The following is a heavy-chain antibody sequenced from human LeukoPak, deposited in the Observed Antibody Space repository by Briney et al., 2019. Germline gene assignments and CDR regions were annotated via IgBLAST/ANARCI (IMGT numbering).Heavy chain of an antibody. J-gene: IGHJ4*02. D-gene: IGHD2-2*02. V-gene: IGHV3-9*01. CDR3: AKVHCSSAGCFTGGFDC. CDR1: GFTFDDYA. Sequence: GGSLRLSCAASGFTFDDYAVHWVRQVPGKGLEWVSGFNWNTGNIDYADSVKGRFTISRDNAKNSLYLQMNSLRTEDTAFYHCAKVHCSSAGCFTGGFDCWGQGTLVIVSS. CDR2: FNWNTGNI.